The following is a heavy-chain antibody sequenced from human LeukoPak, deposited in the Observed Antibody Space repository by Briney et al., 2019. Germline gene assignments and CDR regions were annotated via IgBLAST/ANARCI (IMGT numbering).Heavy chain of an antibody. CDR3: ASSSYDFWSGYPN. CDR2: IFHSGST. Sequence: SETLSLTCTVSGGSISSYYWSWIRQPPGKGLEWIGYIFHSGSTYYNPSLKSRVTISVDRSKNQFSLKLSSVTAADTAVYYCASSSYDFWSGYPNWGQGTLVTVSS. V-gene: IGHV4-59*12. CDR1: GGSISSYY. D-gene: IGHD3-3*01. J-gene: IGHJ4*02.